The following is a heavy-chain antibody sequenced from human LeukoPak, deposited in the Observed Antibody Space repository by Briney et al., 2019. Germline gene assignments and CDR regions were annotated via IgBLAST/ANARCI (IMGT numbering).Heavy chain of an antibody. D-gene: IGHD5-12*01. J-gene: IGHJ1*01. CDR2: INHSGST. V-gene: IGHV4-34*01. Sequence: SETLSLTCAVYGGSFSGYYWSWIRQPPGKGLGWIGEINHSGSTNHNPSLKSRVTISVDTSKNQFSLKLSSVTAADTAVYYCATAGGYTRGWRFQHWGQGTLVTVSS. CDR3: ATAGGYTRGWRFQH. CDR1: GGSFSGYY.